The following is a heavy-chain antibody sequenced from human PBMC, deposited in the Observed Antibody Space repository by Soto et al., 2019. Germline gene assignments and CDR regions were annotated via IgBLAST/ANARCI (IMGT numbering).Heavy chain of an antibody. J-gene: IGHJ3*02. CDR1: GYTFTSYG. CDR2: ISAYNGNT. V-gene: IGHV1-18*01. Sequence: QVQLVQSGAEVKKPGASVKVSCKASGYTFTSYGISWVRQAPGQGLEWMGWISAYNGNTNYAQKLQGRVTMTTDTSTRTAYMELRSLRSDDTAVYYCARDLYYYGSGSYFAFDIWGQGTMVTVSS. CDR3: ARDLYYYGSGSYFAFDI. D-gene: IGHD3-10*01.